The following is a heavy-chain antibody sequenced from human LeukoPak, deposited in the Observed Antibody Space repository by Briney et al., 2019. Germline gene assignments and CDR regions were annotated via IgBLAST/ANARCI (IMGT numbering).Heavy chain of an antibody. CDR3: ARDWGVEFYYDSSGTLTYAFDI. V-gene: IGHV1-69*05. Sequence: GSSVKVSCKASGGTFSSYAISWVRQAPGQGLEWMGRTIPIFGTANYAQKFQGRVTITTDESTSTAYMELSSLRSEDTAVYYCARDWGVEFYYDSSGTLTYAFDIWGQGPMVTVSS. J-gene: IGHJ3*02. CDR2: TIPIFGTA. CDR1: GGTFSSYA. D-gene: IGHD3-22*01.